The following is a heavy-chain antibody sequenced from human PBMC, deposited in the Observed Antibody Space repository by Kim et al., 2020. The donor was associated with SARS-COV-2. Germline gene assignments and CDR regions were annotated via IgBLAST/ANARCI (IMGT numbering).Heavy chain of an antibody. D-gene: IGHD3-10*01. Sequence: ASVKVSCKASGYTFTSYGISWVRQAPGQGLEWMGWISAYNGNTNYAQKPQGRVTMTTDTSTSTAYMELRSLRSDHTAVYYCARRRITMVRGVLYYYYGMDVWGQGTTVTVSS. J-gene: IGHJ6*02. CDR1: GYTFTSYG. CDR2: ISAYNGNT. CDR3: ARRRITMVRGVLYYYYGMDV. V-gene: IGHV1-18*01.